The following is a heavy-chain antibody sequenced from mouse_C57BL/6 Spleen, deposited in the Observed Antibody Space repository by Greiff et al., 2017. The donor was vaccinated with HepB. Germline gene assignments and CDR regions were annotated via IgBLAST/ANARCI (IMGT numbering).Heavy chain of an antibody. CDR2: INPNNGGT. Sequence: VQLQQSGPELVKPGASVKMSCKASGYTFTDYNMHWVKQSHGKSLEWIGYINPNNGGTSYNQKFKGKATLTVNKSSSTAYMDLRSLTSEDSAVYYCARTGSIYYDYDGGWNWGQGTTLTVSS. CDR1: GYTFTDYN. D-gene: IGHD2-4*01. V-gene: IGHV1-22*01. CDR3: ARTGSIYYDYDGGWN. J-gene: IGHJ2*01.